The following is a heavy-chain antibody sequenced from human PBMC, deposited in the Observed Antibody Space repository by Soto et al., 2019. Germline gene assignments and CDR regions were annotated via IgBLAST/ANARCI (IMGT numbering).Heavy chain of an antibody. V-gene: IGHV4-4*02. CDR2: IHLSESA. CDR1: GYSINSGSW. D-gene: IGHD1-26*01. CDR3: VKAGSWFIEY. Sequence: QVQLQESGPGLVKPSGTLSLTCDVSGYSINSGSWWGWVRQPPGKGLEWIGEIHLSESAYHKPSLKSRVTISADKSKNRFSLEVRSVTAADTAVYYCVKAGSWFIEYWGQGTPVTVSA. J-gene: IGHJ4*02.